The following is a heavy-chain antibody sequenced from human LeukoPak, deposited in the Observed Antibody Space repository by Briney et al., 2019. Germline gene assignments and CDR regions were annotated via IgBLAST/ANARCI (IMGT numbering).Heavy chain of an antibody. J-gene: IGHJ4*02. D-gene: IGHD6-19*01. V-gene: IGHV3-74*01. CDR1: GFTFSKYW. CDR2: INTDGTVT. Sequence: AGGSLRLSCAASGFTFSKYWMLWVRQAPGKGLESVSRINTDGTVTTYGDSVKGRFTVSRDNADNTMFLQMNSVRDEDTAVYYCATKQWLAPPPDSWGQGTPVTVSS. CDR3: ATKQWLAPPPDS.